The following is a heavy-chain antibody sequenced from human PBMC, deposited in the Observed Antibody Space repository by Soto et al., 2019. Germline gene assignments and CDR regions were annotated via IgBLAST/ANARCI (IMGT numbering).Heavy chain of an antibody. D-gene: IGHD1-26*01. J-gene: IGHJ4*02. CDR1: GGTFTSNY. CDR3: SRDLAKGGGSAGFDY. V-gene: IGHV1-2*02. CDR2: INPKSGGT. Sequence: VSGKASGGTFTSNYIHSVRQAPGQGFEWMGWINPKSGGTKYPQKFQGRVTMTRDTSLSTVYMTLTRLSSDDTAVYYCSRDLAKGGGSAGFDYWGRGTLVTVSS.